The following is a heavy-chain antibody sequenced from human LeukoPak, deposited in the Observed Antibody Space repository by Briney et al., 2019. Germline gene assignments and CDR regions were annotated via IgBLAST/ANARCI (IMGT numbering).Heavy chain of an antibody. J-gene: IGHJ5*02. CDR2: IYYNGST. Sequence: SETLSLTCTVSGGSISSYYWSWIRQPPGKGLEWIGYIYYNGSTNYNPSLKSRVTISVDTSKNQFSLKLSSVTAADTAVYYCAIHGGSGWYSGWFDPWGQGTLVTVSS. V-gene: IGHV4-59*08. CDR3: AIHGGSGWYSGWFDP. D-gene: IGHD6-19*01. CDR1: GGSISSYY.